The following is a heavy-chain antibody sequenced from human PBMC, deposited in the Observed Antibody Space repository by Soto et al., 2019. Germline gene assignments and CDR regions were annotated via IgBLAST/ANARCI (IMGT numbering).Heavy chain of an antibody. CDR1: GYTFSSIV. Sequence: ALVKVSRKGSGYTFSSIVSSWLRQAPGQGLEWMGWISPYKGNTHYAQGLQGRVTMTTDTSTSTAYMELRSLRSDDTAVYYCARDLDASGSYYTGYCGPGTLVTVSS. D-gene: IGHD3-10*01. V-gene: IGHV1-18*01. J-gene: IGHJ4*02. CDR2: ISPYKGNT. CDR3: ARDLDASGSYYTGY.